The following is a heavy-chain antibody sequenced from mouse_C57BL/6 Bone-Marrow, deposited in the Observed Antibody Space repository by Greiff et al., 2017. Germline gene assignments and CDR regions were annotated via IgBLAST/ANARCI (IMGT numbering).Heavy chain of an antibody. V-gene: IGHV1-85*01. Sequence: QVQLKESGPELVKPGASVKLSCKASGYTFTSYDINWVKQRPGQGLEWIGWIYPRDGSTKYNEKFKGKATLTVATSSSTAYMELHSLTSEDSAVYFCARLEVDGSSGDWYFDVWGTGTTVTVSS. CDR1: GYTFTSYD. D-gene: IGHD1-1*01. CDR2: IYPRDGST. CDR3: ARLEVDGSSGDWYFDV. J-gene: IGHJ1*03.